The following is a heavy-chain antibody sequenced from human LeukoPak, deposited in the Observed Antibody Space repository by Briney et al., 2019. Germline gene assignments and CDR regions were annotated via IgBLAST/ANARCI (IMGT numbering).Heavy chain of an antibody. V-gene: IGHV1-18*01. J-gene: IGHJ5*02. Sequence: GASVKVSCKASGYTFTSYGISWVRQAPGQGLEWMGWISAYNGNTNYAQKLQGRVTMTTDTSTSTAYMELRSLGSDDTAVYYCARLEGTGYRGGWFDPWGQGSLVTVSS. CDR2: ISAYNGNT. D-gene: IGHD3-9*01. CDR1: GYTFTSYG. CDR3: ARLEGTGYRGGWFDP.